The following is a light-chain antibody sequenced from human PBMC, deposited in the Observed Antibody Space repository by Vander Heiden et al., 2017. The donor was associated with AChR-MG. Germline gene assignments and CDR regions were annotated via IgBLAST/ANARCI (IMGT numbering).Light chain of an antibody. CDR2: NND. Sequence: QSVLPQPPSSSGTPGQRVTISCSGSRSNIGSHAVNWFQQRPGTAPKRLIYNNDQRPSGVPDRFSGSKSGTSASLAISGLQSEDEGVLHCATWDDSLNAPVFGGGTKVTVL. CDR3: ATWDDSLNAPV. J-gene: IGLJ2*01. CDR1: RSNIGSHA. V-gene: IGLV1-44*01.